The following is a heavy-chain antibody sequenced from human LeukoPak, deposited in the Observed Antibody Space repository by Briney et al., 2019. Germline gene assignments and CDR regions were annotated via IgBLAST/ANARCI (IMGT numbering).Heavy chain of an antibody. V-gene: IGHV3-23*01. Sequence: QAGGSLRLSCAASGFTFSSYGMSWVRQAPGKELEWVSAISGSGGSTYYADSVKGRFTISRDNSKNTLYLQMNSLRAEDTAVYYCAKFGPEGWELRALFDYWGQGTLVTVSS. CDR2: ISGSGGST. J-gene: IGHJ4*02. D-gene: IGHD1-26*01. CDR3: AKFGPEGWELRALFDY. CDR1: GFTFSSYG.